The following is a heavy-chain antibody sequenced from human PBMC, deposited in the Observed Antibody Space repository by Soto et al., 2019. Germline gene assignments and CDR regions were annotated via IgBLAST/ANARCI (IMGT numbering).Heavy chain of an antibody. V-gene: IGHV1-58*01. CDR3: AAASYYDFWSGYYRPLLD. CDR2: IVVGSGNT. D-gene: IGHD3-3*01. Sequence: GASVKVSCKASGFTFTSSAVQWVRQARGQRLEWIGWIVVGSGNTNYAQKFQERVTITRDMSTSTAYMELSSLRSEDTAVYYCAAASYYDFWSGYYRPLLDWGQGTLVTVSS. J-gene: IGHJ1*01. CDR1: GFTFTSSA.